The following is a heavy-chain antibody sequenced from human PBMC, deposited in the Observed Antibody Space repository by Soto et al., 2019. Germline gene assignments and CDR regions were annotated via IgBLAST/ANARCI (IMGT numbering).Heavy chain of an antibody. D-gene: IGHD3-10*01. J-gene: IGHJ6*03. CDR3: ASNLGSISPNYYYMDV. V-gene: IGHV1-18*01. CDR2: ISTYNGNT. Sequence: ASVKVSCKASGYTFTSYGISWVRQAPGQRLERKGWISTYNGNTNYAQKLKGRVTMTTDTSTSTAYMELKSLRSDDTAVYYCASNLGSISPNYYYMDVWGKGTTVTVSS. CDR1: GYTFTSYG.